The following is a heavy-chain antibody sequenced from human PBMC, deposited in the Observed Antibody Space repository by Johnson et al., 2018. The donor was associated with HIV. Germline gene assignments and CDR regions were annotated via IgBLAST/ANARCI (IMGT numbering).Heavy chain of an antibody. J-gene: IGHJ3*02. CDR2: IKSKTDGGTT. Sequence: EVQLVESGGGLVQPGGSLRLSCAASGFTFSNAWMSWVRQAPGKGLEWVGRIKSKTDGGTTDYAAPVKGRFTISRDDSKNTLYLQMNSLRAEDTAVYYCARGGQLLLWDAFDIWGQGTMVTVSS. CDR3: ARGGQLLLWDAFDI. D-gene: IGHD2-2*01. V-gene: IGHV3-15*01. CDR1: GFTFSNAW.